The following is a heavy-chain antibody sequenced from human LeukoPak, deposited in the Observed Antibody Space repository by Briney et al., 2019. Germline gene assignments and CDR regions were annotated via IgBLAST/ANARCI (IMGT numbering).Heavy chain of an antibody. J-gene: IGHJ4*02. CDR1: GFTFSSYW. CDR3: ARDLYSSSFSSSWYTMDY. CDR2: INSDGSST. Sequence: GGSLRLSCAASGFTFSSYWMHWVRQAPGKGLVWVSRINSDGSSTSYADSVKGRFTISRDNAKNTLYLQMNSLRAEDTAVYYFARDLYSSSFSSSWYTMDYWGQGTLVTVSS. V-gene: IGHV3-74*01. D-gene: IGHD6-13*01.